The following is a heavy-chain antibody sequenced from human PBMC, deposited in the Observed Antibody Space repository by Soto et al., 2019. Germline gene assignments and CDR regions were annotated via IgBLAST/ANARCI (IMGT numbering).Heavy chain of an antibody. D-gene: IGHD3-16*02. V-gene: IGHV1-46*03. Sequence: ASVKVSCKASGYTFTSYYMHWVRQAPGQGLEWMGIINPSGGSTSYAQKFQGRVTMTRDTSTSTVYMELSSLRSEDTAVYYCARATTMITFGGVIVINTEYFQHWGQGTLVTVSS. CDR1: GYTFTSYY. J-gene: IGHJ1*01. CDR2: INPSGGST. CDR3: ARATTMITFGGVIVINTEYFQH.